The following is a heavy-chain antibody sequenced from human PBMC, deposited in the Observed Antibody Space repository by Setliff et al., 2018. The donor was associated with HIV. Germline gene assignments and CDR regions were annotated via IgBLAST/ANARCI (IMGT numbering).Heavy chain of an antibody. Sequence: SLKISCAVSGFIFINYGVHWVRQAPGKGLEWVAAISYDGSNKYYADSVKGRFTISRDKSKNTLYLQMNSLRVEDTAVYYCARDLAGTPYYYYGMDVWGQGTTVTVSS. V-gene: IGHV3-30*19. CDR3: ARDLAGTPYYYYGMDV. CDR1: GFIFINYG. J-gene: IGHJ6*02. CDR2: ISYDGSNK. D-gene: IGHD3-10*01.